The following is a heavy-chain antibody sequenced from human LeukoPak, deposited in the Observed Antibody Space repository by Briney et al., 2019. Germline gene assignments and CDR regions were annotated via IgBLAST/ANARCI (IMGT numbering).Heavy chain of an antibody. CDR2: IDSGGTT. D-gene: IGHD3-10*01. CDR1: AFTVSNNY. V-gene: IGHV3-53*01. CDR3: AKAHYFGSGSFDH. Sequence: PGGSLRLSCAASAFTVSNNYMTWVRQAPGKGLEWVSLIDSGGTTYYADSVKGRFTISRDNFKNTLYLQMNSLRAEDTAVYYCAKAHYFGSGSFDHWGQGTLVTVSP. J-gene: IGHJ4*02.